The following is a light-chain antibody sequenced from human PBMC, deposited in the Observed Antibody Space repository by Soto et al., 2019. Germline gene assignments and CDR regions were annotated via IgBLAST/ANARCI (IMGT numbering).Light chain of an antibody. J-gene: IGKJ3*01. CDR1: QSVSSSH. CDR3: QQYGSSPPRFT. V-gene: IGKV3-20*01. Sequence: EIVLTQSPGTLSLSPGERATLSCRASQSVSSSHLAWYQQKPGQAPRLLIYGASRRATGIPDRFSGSGSGTDFTLTSSRLEPEDFAVYYCQQYGSSPPRFTFGPGTKVDIK. CDR2: GAS.